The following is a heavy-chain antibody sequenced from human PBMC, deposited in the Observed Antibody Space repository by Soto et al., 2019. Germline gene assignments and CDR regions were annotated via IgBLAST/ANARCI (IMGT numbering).Heavy chain of an antibody. CDR2: IIPIFGTA. V-gene: IGHV1-69*01. CDR1: GGTFSSYA. J-gene: IGHJ6*02. Sequence: QVQLVQSGAEVKKPGSSVKVSCKASGGTFSSYAISWVRQAPGQGLEWMGGIIPIFGTANYAQKFQGRVTITANESTSTAYMELSSLRSEDTAVYYCARDQGGPVPHYYGMDVWGQGTTVTVSS. CDR3: ARDQGGPVPHYYGMDV. D-gene: IGHD2-15*01.